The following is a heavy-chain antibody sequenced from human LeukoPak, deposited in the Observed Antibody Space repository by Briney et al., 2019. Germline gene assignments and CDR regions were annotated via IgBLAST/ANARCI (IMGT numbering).Heavy chain of an antibody. CDR1: GGSISSSNW. V-gene: IGHV4-4*02. Sequence: SETLSLTCAVPGGSISSSNWWSWVRPPPGKGLEWIGEIYHSGSTNYNPSLKSRVTISVDKSKNQFSLKLSSVTAADTAVYYCARSQYYYDSRPQSWFDPWGQGTLVTVSS. CDR3: ARSQYYYDSRPQSWFDP. D-gene: IGHD3-22*01. J-gene: IGHJ5*02. CDR2: IYHSGST.